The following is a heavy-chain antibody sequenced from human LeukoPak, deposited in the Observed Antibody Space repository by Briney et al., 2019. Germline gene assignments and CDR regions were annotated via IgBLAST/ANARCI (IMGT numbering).Heavy chain of an antibody. D-gene: IGHD6-19*01. Sequence: GSLRLSCAASGFTFSDYYMSWIRQAPGKGLEWVSYISSSGSTIYCADSVKGRFTISRDNAKNSLYLQMNSLRAEDTAVYYCASRTPGSALVSSRDYWGQGTLVTVSS. CDR2: ISSSGSTI. J-gene: IGHJ4*02. V-gene: IGHV3-11*04. CDR1: GFTFSDYY. CDR3: ASRTPGSALVSSRDY.